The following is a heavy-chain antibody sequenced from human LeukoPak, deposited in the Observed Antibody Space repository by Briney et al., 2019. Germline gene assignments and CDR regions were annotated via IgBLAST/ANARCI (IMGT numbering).Heavy chain of an antibody. Sequence: GGSLRLSCAASGFTFSSYWMSWVRQAPGKGLEWVANIKQDGSEKYYVDSVKGRFTISRDNAKNSLYLQMNSLRAEDTAVYYCASRLPRYCSGGSCYTLGYWGQGTLVTVSS. CDR1: GFTFSSYW. CDR3: ASRLPRYCSGGSCYTLGY. J-gene: IGHJ4*02. D-gene: IGHD2-15*01. V-gene: IGHV3-7*01. CDR2: IKQDGSEK.